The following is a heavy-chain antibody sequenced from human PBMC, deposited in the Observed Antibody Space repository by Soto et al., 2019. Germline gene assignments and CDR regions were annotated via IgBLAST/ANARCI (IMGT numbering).Heavy chain of an antibody. CDR2: INPNSGGT. J-gene: IGHJ5*02. D-gene: IGHD5-12*01. CDR3: AREDSRGYSGYDIPAWFDP. Sequence: GASVKVSCKASGYTFTGYYMHWVRQAPGQGLEWMGWINPNSGGTNYAQKFQGRVTMTRDTSISTAYMELSRLRSDDTAVYYCAREDSRGYSGYDIPAWFDPWGQGTLVTVYS. CDR1: GYTFTGYY. V-gene: IGHV1-2*02.